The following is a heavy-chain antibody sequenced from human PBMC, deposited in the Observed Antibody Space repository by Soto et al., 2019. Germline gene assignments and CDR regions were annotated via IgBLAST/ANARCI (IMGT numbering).Heavy chain of an antibody. CDR2: IRSKANNYAT. CDR3: SRQASDFWSGKPQYYMDV. J-gene: IGHJ6*03. CDR1: GFTFGGSA. D-gene: IGHD3-3*01. V-gene: IGHV3-73*01. Sequence: GGSLRLSCASSGFTFGGSAMHLVRQASGKGLEWVGRIRSKANNYATAYGASVKGRFTISRDDSKNTAYLQMNSLKTEDTAVYYCSRQASDFWSGKPQYYMDVWGKGTTVTVSS.